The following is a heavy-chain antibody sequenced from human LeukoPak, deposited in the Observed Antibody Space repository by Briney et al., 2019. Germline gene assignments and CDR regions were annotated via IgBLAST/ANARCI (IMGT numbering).Heavy chain of an antibody. D-gene: IGHD3-10*01. CDR3: ARQPMVRGVIPVYFDY. Sequence: GESLKISCKGSGYSFTTYWIGWVRQMPGKGLEWMGIIYPGDSDTRYSPSFQGQVTISADKSISTAYLQWSSLKASDTAMYYCARQPMVRGVIPVYFDYWAREPWSPSPQ. J-gene: IGHJ4*02. CDR2: IYPGDSDT. CDR1: GYSFTTYW. V-gene: IGHV5-51*01.